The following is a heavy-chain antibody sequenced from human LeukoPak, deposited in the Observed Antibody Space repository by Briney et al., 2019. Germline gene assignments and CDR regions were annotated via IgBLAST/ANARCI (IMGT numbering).Heavy chain of an antibody. CDR2: IYHSGST. V-gene: IGHV4-4*02. Sequence: SETLSLTCAVSGGSISSSNWWSWVRQPPGKGLEWIGEIYHSGSTYYNPSLKSRVTISVDTSKNQFSLKLSSVTAADTAVYYCARGPTYDYFDYWGQGTLVTVSS. J-gene: IGHJ4*02. CDR3: ARGPTYDYFDY. CDR1: GGSISSSNW.